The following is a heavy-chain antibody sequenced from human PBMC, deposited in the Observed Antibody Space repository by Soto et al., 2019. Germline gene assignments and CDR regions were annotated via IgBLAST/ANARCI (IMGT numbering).Heavy chain of an antibody. CDR2: INHSGST. CDR3: ASTTWIQLWLRPYYYGMDV. V-gene: IGHV4-34*01. D-gene: IGHD5-18*01. CDR1: GGSFSGYY. J-gene: IGHJ6*02. Sequence: PSETLSLTCAVYGGSFSGYYWSWIRQPPGKGLEWIGEINHSGSTNYNPSLKSRVTISVDTSKNQFSLKLSSVTAADTAVYYCASTTWIQLWLRPYYYGMDVWGQGTTVTV.